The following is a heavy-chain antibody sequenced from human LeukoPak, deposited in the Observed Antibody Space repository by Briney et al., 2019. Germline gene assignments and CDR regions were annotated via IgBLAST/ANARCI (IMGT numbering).Heavy chain of an antibody. CDR3: ARAARFFYLVDY. V-gene: IGHV1-2*02. CDR1: GYTFTGYY. CDR2: INPNSGGT. J-gene: IGHJ4*02. Sequence: ASVKVSCKASGYTFTGYYMHWVRQAPGQGLEWMGWINPNSGGTNYAQKFQGRVTMTRDTSISTAYMELSRLRSDDTAAYYCARAARFFYLVDYWGQGTLVTVSS. D-gene: IGHD3-3*01.